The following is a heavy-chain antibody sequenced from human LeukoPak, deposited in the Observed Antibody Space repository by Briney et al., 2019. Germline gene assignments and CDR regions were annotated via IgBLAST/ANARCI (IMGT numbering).Heavy chain of an antibody. CDR2: INHSGST. Sequence: SETLSLTCAVYGESFSGYYWTWIRQPPGKGLEWIGEINHSGSTNYNPSLKSRVTISVDTSKNQFSLKLSSVTAADTAVYYCARVKSYGCYYYMDVWGKGTTVTVSS. J-gene: IGHJ6*03. CDR1: GESFSGYY. D-gene: IGHD5-18*01. CDR3: ARVKSYGCYYYMDV. V-gene: IGHV4-34*01.